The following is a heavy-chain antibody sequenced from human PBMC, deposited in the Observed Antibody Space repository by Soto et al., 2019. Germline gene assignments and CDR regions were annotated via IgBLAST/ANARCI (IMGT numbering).Heavy chain of an antibody. J-gene: IGHJ4*02. CDR1: GGTFSSYA. CDR2: MNPNSGNI. D-gene: IGHD2-2*01. Sequence: GASVKVSCKASGGTFSSYAISWVRQATGQGLEWMGWMNPNSGNIGYAQKFQGRVTMTRNTSISTAYMELSSLRSEDTAVYYCARGFTPTYCSSTSCSNWGQGTLVTVSS. V-gene: IGHV1-8*02. CDR3: ARGFTPTYCSSTSCSN.